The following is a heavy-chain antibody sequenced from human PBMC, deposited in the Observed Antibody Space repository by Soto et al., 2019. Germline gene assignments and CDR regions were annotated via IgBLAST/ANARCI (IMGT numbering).Heavy chain of an antibody. J-gene: IGHJ4*02. CDR2: IYYSGST. D-gene: IGHD2-2*01. CDR1: GGSISSYY. CDR3: ARLGGGYCSSTSCYGARFEY. V-gene: IGHV4-59*08. Sequence: QVQLQESGPGLVKPSETLSLTCTLSGGSISSYYWSWIRQPPGKGLEWIGYIYYSGSTNYNPSLKSRVTLSVDTSKNLFSLKLSSVTAADTAVYYCARLGGGYCSSTSCYGARFEYWGQGTLVTVSS.